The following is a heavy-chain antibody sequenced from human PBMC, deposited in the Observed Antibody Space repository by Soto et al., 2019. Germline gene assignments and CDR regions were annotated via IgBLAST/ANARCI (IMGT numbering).Heavy chain of an antibody. CDR3: ARDAAFWSRRNLTRFDS. CDR2: INTYKGDT. Sequence: QVHLVQSGAEVKEPGASVKVSCKASGYTFRNYAITWVRQAPGQGLEWMGWINTYKGDTNYAHKFQGRVTMTTDTSTSTAYMELRSLRSDDTAIYYCARDAAFWSRRNLTRFDSWGQGTLVTVSS. J-gene: IGHJ5*01. V-gene: IGHV1-18*04. D-gene: IGHD3-3*01. CDR1: GYTFRNYA.